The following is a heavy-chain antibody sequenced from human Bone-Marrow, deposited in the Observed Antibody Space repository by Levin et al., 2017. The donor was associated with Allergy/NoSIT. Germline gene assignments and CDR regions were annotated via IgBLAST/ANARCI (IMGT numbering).Heavy chain of an antibody. D-gene: IGHD4-17*01. J-gene: IGHJ3*02. CDR3: ARAPPSDYGDRRGAFDI. V-gene: IGHV3-13*01. CDR2: IGTAGDT. Sequence: GGSLRLSCAASGFTFSSYDMHWVRQATGKGLEWVSAIGTAGDTYYPGSVKGRFTISRENAKNSLYLQMNSLRAGDTAVYYCARAPPSDYGDRRGAFDIWGQGTMVTVSS. CDR1: GFTFSSYD.